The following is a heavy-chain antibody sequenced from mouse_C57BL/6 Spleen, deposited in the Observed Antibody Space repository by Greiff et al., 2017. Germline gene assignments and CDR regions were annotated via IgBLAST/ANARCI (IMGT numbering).Heavy chain of an antibody. D-gene: IGHD1-1*01. CDR3: ARVGIYCGSSWDD. CDR2: IHPNSGST. V-gene: IGHV1-64*01. CDR1: GYTFTSYW. J-gene: IGHJ2*01. Sequence: QVQLQQPGAELVKPGASVKLSCKASGYTFTSYWMHWVKQRPGQGLEWIGMIHPNSGSTNYNEKFKSKATLTVDKSSSTAYMQLSSLTSEDSAVYYCARVGIYCGSSWDDWGKGTTLTVSS.